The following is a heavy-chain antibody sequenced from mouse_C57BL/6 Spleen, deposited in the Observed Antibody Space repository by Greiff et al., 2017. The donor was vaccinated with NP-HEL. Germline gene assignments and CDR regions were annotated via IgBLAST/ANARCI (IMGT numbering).Heavy chain of an antibody. CDR3: ARSDYSNSLNY. Sequence: VQLQQSGAELVKPGASVKISCKASGYAFSSYWMNWVKQRPGKGLEWIGQIYPGDGDTNYNGKFKGKATLTADKSSSTAYMQLSSLTSEDSAVYFCARSDYSNSLNYWGQGTTLTVSS. J-gene: IGHJ2*01. V-gene: IGHV1-80*01. CDR2: IYPGDGDT. CDR1: GYAFSSYW. D-gene: IGHD2-5*01.